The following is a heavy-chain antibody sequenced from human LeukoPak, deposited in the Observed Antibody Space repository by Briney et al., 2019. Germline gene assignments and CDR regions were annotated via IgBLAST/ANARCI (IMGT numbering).Heavy chain of an antibody. CDR1: GFTFKIYT. V-gene: IGHV3-15*01. D-gene: IGHD3-22*01. Sequence: GGSLRLSCAAFGFTFKIYTMNWVRQAPGKGLEWVGRIKSKTDGGTTDYAAPVKGRFTISRDDSKNTLYLQMNSLKTEDTAVYYCTTEPVVVIPLYFDYWGQGTLVTVSS. J-gene: IGHJ4*02. CDR2: IKSKTDGGTT. CDR3: TTEPVVVIPLYFDY.